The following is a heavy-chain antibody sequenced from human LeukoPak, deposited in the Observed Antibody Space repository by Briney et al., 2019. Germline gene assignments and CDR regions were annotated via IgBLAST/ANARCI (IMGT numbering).Heavy chain of an antibody. D-gene: IGHD2-2*01. Sequence: PSETLSLTCTVSGGSISSYYWSWIRQPPGKGLEWIGYIYYSGSTNYTPSLKSRVTISVDTSKNQFSLKLSSVTAADTAVYYCARDGPQRYCSSTSCLRRYGMDVWGQGTTVTVSS. CDR2: IYYSGST. V-gene: IGHV4-59*01. CDR3: ARDGPQRYCSSTSCLRRYGMDV. CDR1: GGSISSYY. J-gene: IGHJ6*02.